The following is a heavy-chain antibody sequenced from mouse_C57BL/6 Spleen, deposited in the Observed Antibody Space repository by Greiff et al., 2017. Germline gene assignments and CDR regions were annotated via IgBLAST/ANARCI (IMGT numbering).Heavy chain of an antibody. D-gene: IGHD2-4*01. CDR2: IRLKSDNYAT. Sequence: EVMLVESGGGLVQPGGSMKLSCVASGFTFSNSWMNWVRQSPEKGLEWVAQIRLKSDNYATHYAESVKGRFTISRDDSKSSVYLQMNNLRAEDTGIYYCTDNDGGGFDYWGQGTTLTDSS. CDR1: GFTFSNSW. CDR3: TDNDGGGFDY. J-gene: IGHJ2*01. V-gene: IGHV6-3*01.